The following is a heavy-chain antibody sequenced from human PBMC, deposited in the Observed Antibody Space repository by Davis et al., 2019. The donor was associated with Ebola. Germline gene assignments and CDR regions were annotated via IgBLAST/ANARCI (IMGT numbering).Heavy chain of an antibody. CDR1: GGSFSGYY. V-gene: IGHV4-34*01. D-gene: IGHD3-10*01. Sequence: PGGSLRLSCAVYGGSFSGYYWSWIRQPPGKGLEWIGEINHSGSTNYNPSLKSRVTISVDTSKNQFSLKLSSVTAADTAVYYCARDYYGSGSYYLGFDYWGQGTLVTVSS. CDR3: ARDYYGSGSYYLGFDY. CDR2: INHSGST. J-gene: IGHJ4*02.